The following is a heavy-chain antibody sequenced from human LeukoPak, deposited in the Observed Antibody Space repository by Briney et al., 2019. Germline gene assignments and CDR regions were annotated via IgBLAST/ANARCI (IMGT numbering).Heavy chain of an antibody. CDR2: INHSGST. CDR1: GGSFSGYY. Sequence: SETLSLTCAVYGGSFSGYYWSWICQPPGKGLEWIGEINHSGSTKYNPSLKSRVTISVDTSKNQFSLKLSSVTAADTAVYYCARGPGIAVAGTGNFDYWGQGTLVTVSS. V-gene: IGHV4-34*01. D-gene: IGHD6-19*01. CDR3: ARGPGIAVAGTGNFDY. J-gene: IGHJ4*02.